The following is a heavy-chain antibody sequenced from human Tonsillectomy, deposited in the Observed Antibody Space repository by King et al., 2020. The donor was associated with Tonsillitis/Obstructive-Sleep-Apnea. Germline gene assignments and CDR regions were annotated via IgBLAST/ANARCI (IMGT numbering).Heavy chain of an antibody. CDR2: INGDGSAA. J-gene: IGHJ3*02. CDR1: GFSFSACW. Sequence: VQLVESGGGLVQPGGSLRLSCAASGFSFSACWMHWVRQVPGKGLVWVSRINGDGSAAANADFVKGRFTISRDNARNMLYLQMNSLGAEDTAVYYCSPLYLPFEIWGQGTMVTVSS. V-gene: IGHV3-74*01. CDR3: SPLYLPFEI. D-gene: IGHD2-2*02.